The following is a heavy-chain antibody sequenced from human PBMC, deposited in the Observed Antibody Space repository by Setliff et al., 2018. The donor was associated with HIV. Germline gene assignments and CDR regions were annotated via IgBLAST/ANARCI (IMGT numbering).Heavy chain of an antibody. CDR1: GGSFSDYY. CDR3: ARGVRDNSGWSSYYFDY. CDR2: VTHSGRT. Sequence: SETLSLTCGIYGGSFSDYYWSWIRQPPGKGLEWIGEVTHSGRTNYNPSLESRVTTSVDTSKKQFSLRLTSVTAADTAVYYCARGVRDNSGWSSYYFDYWGQGTLVTVSS. V-gene: IGHV4-34*01. D-gene: IGHD6-19*01. J-gene: IGHJ4*02.